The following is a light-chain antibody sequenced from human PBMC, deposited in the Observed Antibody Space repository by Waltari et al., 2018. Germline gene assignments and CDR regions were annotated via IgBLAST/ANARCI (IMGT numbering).Light chain of an antibody. CDR2: GAS. CDR1: QDIGSW. CDR3: QQGNSFPYT. J-gene: IGKJ2*01. V-gene: IGKV1-12*01. Sequence: DIQMTQSPSSLSASVGDRVTITCRASQDIGSWLAWYQQKPGNAPKLLIYGASRLESGVPPRFSGSGSGTDFILAISSLQPEDCGTFYCQQGNSFPYTFGQGTKLEI.